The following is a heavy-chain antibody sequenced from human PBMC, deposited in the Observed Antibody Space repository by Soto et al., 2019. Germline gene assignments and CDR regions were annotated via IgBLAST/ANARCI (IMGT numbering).Heavy chain of an antibody. J-gene: IGHJ3*02. CDR2: IIPIFGTA. CDR1: GGTFSSYA. Sequence: SVKVSCKASGGTFSSYAISWVRQAPGQGLEWMGGIIPIFGTANYAQKFQGRVTITADESTSTAYMELSSLRSEDTAVYYCARVSVAGYYDSSGPAMGAFDIWVQGTMVTVSS. V-gene: IGHV1-69*13. CDR3: ARVSVAGYYDSSGPAMGAFDI. D-gene: IGHD3-22*01.